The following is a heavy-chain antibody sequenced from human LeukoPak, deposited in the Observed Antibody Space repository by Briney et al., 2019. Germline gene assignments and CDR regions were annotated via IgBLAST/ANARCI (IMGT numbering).Heavy chain of an antibody. CDR1: GGSISSGGYY. V-gene: IGHV4-31*03. CDR3: ARHPGRLFDY. J-gene: IGHJ4*02. CDR2: IYYSGST. Sequence: SETLSLTCTVSGGSISSGGYYWSWIRQHPGKGLEWIGYIYYSGSTYYNPSLKSRVTISVDTSKNQFSLKLSSVTAADTAVYYCARHPGRLFDYWGQGTLVTVSS.